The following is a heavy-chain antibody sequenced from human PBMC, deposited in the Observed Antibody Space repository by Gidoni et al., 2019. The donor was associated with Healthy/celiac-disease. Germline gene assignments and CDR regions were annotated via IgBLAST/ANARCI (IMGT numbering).Heavy chain of an antibody. J-gene: IGHJ6*02. CDR1: GFTFSSYS. V-gene: IGHV3-21*01. D-gene: IGHD6-13*01. CDR3: AREEGEQQLENYYYYGMDV. Sequence: EVQLVESGGGLVKPGGSLRLSCAASGFTFSSYSMNWVRQAPGKGLEWVSSISSSSSYIYYADSVKGRFTISRDNAKNSLYLQMNSLRAEDTAVYYCAREEGEQQLENYYYYGMDVWGQGTTVTVSS. CDR2: ISSSSSYI.